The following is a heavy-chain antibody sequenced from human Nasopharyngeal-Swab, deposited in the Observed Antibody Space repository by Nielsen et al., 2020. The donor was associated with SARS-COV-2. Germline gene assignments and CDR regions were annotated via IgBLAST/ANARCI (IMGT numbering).Heavy chain of an antibody. V-gene: IGHV3-30*04. CDR1: GFTFSSYA. CDR3: ARDWARSGSYSTHFDY. J-gene: IGHJ4*02. CDR2: ISYDGSNK. D-gene: IGHD1-26*01. Sequence: GESLKISCAASGFTFSSYAMHWVRQAPGKGLEWVAVISYDGSNKYYADSVKGRFTISRDNSKNTLYLQMNSLRAEDTAVYYFARDWARSGSYSTHFDYWGQGTLVTVSS.